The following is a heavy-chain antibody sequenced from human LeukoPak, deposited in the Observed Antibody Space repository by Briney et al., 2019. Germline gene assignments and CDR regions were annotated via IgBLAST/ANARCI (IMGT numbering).Heavy chain of an antibody. V-gene: IGHV4-59*08. D-gene: IGHD2-21*02. CDR1: GGSISSYY. Sequence: SETLSLTCTVSGGSISSYYWSWIRQPPGKGLEWIGSIYHSGSTYYNPSLKSRVTISVDTSKNQFSLKLSSVTAADTAVYYCASSVTRPYFDYWGQGTLVTVSS. CDR2: IYHSGST. J-gene: IGHJ4*02. CDR3: ASSVTRPYFDY.